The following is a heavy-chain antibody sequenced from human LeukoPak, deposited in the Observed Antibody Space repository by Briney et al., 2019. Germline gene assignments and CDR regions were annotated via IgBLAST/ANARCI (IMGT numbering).Heavy chain of an antibody. CDR1: GGSISSYY. CDR3: AREYQSYFDY. Sequence: SETLSLTCTVSGGSISSYYWSWIRQPPGKGLEWIGYISYSGTTNYNPSLKSRVTVSVDTSKNQFSLKLSSVTAADTAVYSCAREYQSYFDYRGQGTLVTVSS. V-gene: IGHV4-59*01. CDR2: ISYSGTT. J-gene: IGHJ4*02.